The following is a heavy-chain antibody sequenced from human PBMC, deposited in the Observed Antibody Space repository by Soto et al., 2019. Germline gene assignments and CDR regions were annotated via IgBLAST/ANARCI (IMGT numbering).Heavy chain of an antibody. CDR2: ISGSGGST. V-gene: IGHV3-23*01. CDR1: GFTFSSYA. J-gene: IGHJ2*01. Sequence: EVQLLESGGGLVQPGGSLRLSCAASGFTFSSYAMSWVRQAPGKGLEWVSAISGSGGSTYYADSVKGRFTISRDNSKNTLYLQMNSLRAVVTAVYYYVKPFYSNWIYWYFDLWGRGTLVTVSS. D-gene: IGHD1-1*01. CDR3: VKPFYSNWIYWYFDL.